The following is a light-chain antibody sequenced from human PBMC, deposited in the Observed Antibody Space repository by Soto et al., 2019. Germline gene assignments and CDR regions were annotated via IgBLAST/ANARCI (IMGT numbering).Light chain of an antibody. Sequence: EIVLTQSPSTLSLSPGERATLCCRASQSVSSYLAWYQQKPGQAPSRLIYDTSNRATGIPARFSGSGSGTDFTLTISSLEPEDFAVYYLQQRTYWSPYTFGQGTKPDIK. J-gene: IGKJ2*01. CDR2: DTS. V-gene: IGKV3-11*01. CDR3: QQRTYWSPYT. CDR1: QSVSSY.